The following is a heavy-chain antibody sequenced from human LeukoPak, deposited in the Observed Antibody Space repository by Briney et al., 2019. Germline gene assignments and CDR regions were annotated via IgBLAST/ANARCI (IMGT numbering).Heavy chain of an antibody. J-gene: IGHJ4*02. CDR1: GFTFSSYG. CDR3: AKPGHIATYYFDY. V-gene: IGHV3-30*18. Sequence: GGSLRLSCAASGFTFSSYGMHWVRQAPGKGLEWVAVISYDGSNKYYADSVKGRFTISRDNSKNTLYLQMNSLRAEDTAVYYCAKPGHIATYYFDYWGQGTLVTVSS. CDR2: ISYDGSNK. D-gene: IGHD6-13*01.